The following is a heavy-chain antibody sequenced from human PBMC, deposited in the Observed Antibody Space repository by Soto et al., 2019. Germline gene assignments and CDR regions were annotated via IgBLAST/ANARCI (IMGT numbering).Heavy chain of an antibody. J-gene: IGHJ6*02. CDR3: ARAPEDTAMVTPHFFYYYGMDV. Sequence: GASVKVSCKASGGTFSSYAISWVRQAPGQGLEWMGGIIPIFGTANYAQKFQGRVTITADESTSTAYMELSSLRSEDTAVYYCARAPEDTAMVTPHFFYYYGMDVWGQGTTVTVSS. CDR2: IIPIFGTA. D-gene: IGHD5-18*01. V-gene: IGHV1-69*13. CDR1: GGTFSSYA.